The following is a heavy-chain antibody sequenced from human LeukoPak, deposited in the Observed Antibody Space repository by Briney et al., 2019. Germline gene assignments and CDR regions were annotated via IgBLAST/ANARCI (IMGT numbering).Heavy chain of an antibody. Sequence: ASVKVSCKASGYTFTSYDINWVRQATGQGLEWMGWMNPNSGNTGYAQKFQGRVTITRNTSISTAYMELSSLRSEDTAVYYCARGTYSSSWHPPDYWGQGTLVTVSS. CDR2: MNPNSGNT. D-gene: IGHD6-13*01. V-gene: IGHV1-8*03. CDR1: GYTFTSYD. CDR3: ARGTYSSSWHPPDY. J-gene: IGHJ4*02.